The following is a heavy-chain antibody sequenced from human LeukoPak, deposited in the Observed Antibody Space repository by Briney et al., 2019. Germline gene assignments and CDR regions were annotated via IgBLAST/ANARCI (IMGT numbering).Heavy chain of an antibody. J-gene: IGHJ4*02. CDR1: GFIVSNNY. CDR2: ISGSGGST. D-gene: IGHD6-13*01. Sequence: PGGSLRLSCAASGFIVSNNYMSWARQAPGKGLEWVSAISGSGGSTYYADSVKGRFTISRDNSENTLYLQMNSLRAEDTAVYYCAKAPPAAGSFYYFDYWGQGTLVTVSS. V-gene: IGHV3-23*01. CDR3: AKAPPAAGSFYYFDY.